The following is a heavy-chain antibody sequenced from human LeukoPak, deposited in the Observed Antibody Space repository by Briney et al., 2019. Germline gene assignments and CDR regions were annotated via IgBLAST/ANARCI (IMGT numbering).Heavy chain of an antibody. Sequence: PSETLSLTCAVYGGSFSGYYWSWIRQPPGKGLEWIGEINHSGSTNYNPSLKSRVTISVDTSKNQFSLKLSSVTAADTAVYYCASPLGYCSGGSCGAFDIWGQGTMVTVFS. CDR2: INHSGST. CDR1: GGSFSGYY. CDR3: ASPLGYCSGGSCGAFDI. V-gene: IGHV4-34*01. J-gene: IGHJ3*02. D-gene: IGHD2-15*01.